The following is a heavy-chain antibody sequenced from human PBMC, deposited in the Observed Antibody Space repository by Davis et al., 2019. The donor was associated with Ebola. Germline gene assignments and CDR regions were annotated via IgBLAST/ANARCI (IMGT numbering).Heavy chain of an antibody. CDR3: ARVFPAPITMIVVVNDAFDI. CDR1: GGSFSGYY. D-gene: IGHD3-22*01. Sequence: SETLSLTCAVYGGSFSGYYWSWIRQPPGKGLEWIGEINNSGSTNYNPSLKSRVTISVDTSKNHFSLKLSSVTAADTAVYYCARVFPAPITMIVVVNDAFDIWGQGTMVTVSS. V-gene: IGHV4-34*01. J-gene: IGHJ3*02. CDR2: INNSGST.